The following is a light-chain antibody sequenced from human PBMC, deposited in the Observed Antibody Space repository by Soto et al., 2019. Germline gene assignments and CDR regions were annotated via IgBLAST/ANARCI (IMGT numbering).Light chain of an antibody. CDR1: QSVTSNS. CDR2: GAS. CDR3: QQYNNWPWT. Sequence: EIVLTQFPGALSLSPGERATLSCRASQSVTSNSLAWYQQKVGRAPRVLIYGASNRATGIPDRFSGSGSGTDFTLTITRLEPEDFAVYYCQQYNNWPWTFGQGTKVDIK. V-gene: IGKV3-20*01. J-gene: IGKJ1*01.